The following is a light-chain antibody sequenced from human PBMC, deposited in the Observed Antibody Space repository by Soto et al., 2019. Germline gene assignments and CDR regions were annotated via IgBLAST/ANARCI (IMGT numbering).Light chain of an antibody. CDR3: SSYTSSSTFV. V-gene: IGLV2-14*03. CDR2: DVS. CDR1: SSDVGGYNY. J-gene: IGLJ1*01. Sequence: QSVLTQPASVSGSPGQSITISCTGTSSDVGGYNYVSWYQHHPGKAPKLMIYDVSNRPSGVSTRFSGSKSGNMASLTISGLQADDEADYFCSSYTSSSTFVFGTGTKLTVL.